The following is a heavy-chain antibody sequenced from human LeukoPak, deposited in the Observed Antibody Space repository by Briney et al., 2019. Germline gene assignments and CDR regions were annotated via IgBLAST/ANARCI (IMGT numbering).Heavy chain of an antibody. J-gene: IGHJ4*02. V-gene: IGHV3-7*03. CDR2: IKPDGSDQ. CDR3: ARDGDIADAIYFDY. D-gene: IGHD5-12*01. CDR1: GFTFSNYW. Sequence: GGSLRLSCAASGFTFSNYWMSWVRQAPGKGLEWVASIKPDGSDQYYVESMKGRFTISRDNAKNSLYLQMSSLRAEDTAVYYCARDGDIADAIYFDYWGQGTLVTVSS.